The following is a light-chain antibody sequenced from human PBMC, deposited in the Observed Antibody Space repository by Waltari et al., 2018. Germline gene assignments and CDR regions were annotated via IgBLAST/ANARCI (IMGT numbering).Light chain of an antibody. CDR1: SSDLGGHNY. CDR3: SSYASSK. V-gene: IGLV2-14*01. J-gene: IGLJ2*01. Sequence: QSALTQPASVSGSPGQTITISCTGTSSDLGGHNYVSWYQQHPGKAPKLMIYEVVKRPSGVSNRFSGSKSGNTASLTISGLQAEDDAIYYCSSYASSKFGGGTKLTVL. CDR2: EVV.